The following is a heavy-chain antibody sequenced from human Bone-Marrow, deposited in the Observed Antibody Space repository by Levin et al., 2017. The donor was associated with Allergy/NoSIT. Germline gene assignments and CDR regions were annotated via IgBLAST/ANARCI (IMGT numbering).Heavy chain of an antibody. J-gene: IGHJ4*02. D-gene: IGHD4-11*01. V-gene: IGHV3-74*01. CDR1: GFTFSSYW. CDR3: ARDGKTSPVTTTHYYFDY. CDR2: INSDGSST. Sequence: ASVKVSCAASGFTFSSYWMHWVRQAPGKGLVWVSRINSDGSSTSYADSVKGRFTISRDNAKNTLYLQMNSLRAEDTAVYYCARDGKTSPVTTTHYYFDYWGQGTLVTVSS.